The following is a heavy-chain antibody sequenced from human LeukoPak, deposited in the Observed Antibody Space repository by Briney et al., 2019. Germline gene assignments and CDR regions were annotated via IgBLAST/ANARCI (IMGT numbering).Heavy chain of an antibody. J-gene: IGHJ5*02. CDR1: GGSISSYY. D-gene: IGHD3-22*01. CDR2: IYYSGST. V-gene: IGHV4-59*08. Sequence: SETLSLTCTVSGGSISSYYWSWIRQPPGKGLEWIGYIYYSGSTNYNPSLKSRVTISVDTSKNQFSLKLSSVTAADTAVYYCARRVRYYDSSGYYYNWFDPWGQGTLVTVSS. CDR3: ARRVRYYDSSGYYYNWFDP.